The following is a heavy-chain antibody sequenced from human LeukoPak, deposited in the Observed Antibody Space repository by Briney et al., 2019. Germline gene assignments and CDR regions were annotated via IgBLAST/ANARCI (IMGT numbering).Heavy chain of an antibody. J-gene: IGHJ4*02. CDR1: VFTPSDAW. CDR2: IKSKTDGGAT. CDR3: TADMPASSRAADY. V-gene: IGHV3-15*01. Sequence: GRSLRPSPAPSVFTPSDAWISSGPEAPGPGGEWGGRIKSKTDGGATDYAAPVKGGFTISRDDSKTTLYMQINSLKTENTAVYYCTADMPASSRAADYWGQGTLVTVSS. D-gene: IGHD2-15*01.